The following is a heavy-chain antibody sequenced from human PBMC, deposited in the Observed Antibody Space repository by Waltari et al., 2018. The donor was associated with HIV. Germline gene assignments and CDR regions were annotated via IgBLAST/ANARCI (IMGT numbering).Heavy chain of an antibody. Sequence: EVQLVESGGGLVQPGGSLRLSCAASGFTFSSSWMHWVRQAPGKGLVWVSYIHPDGSSTRYADSVRGRFTITRDNAKNMVFLQMSTLRAEDTAVYYCASGATDWGQGTLVTVSS. CDR3: ASGATD. D-gene: IGHD5-12*01. CDR2: IHPDGSST. CDR1: GFTFSSSW. J-gene: IGHJ4*02. V-gene: IGHV3-74*01.